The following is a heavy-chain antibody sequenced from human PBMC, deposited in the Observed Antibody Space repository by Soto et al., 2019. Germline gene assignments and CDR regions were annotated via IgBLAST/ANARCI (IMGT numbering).Heavy chain of an antibody. Sequence: PSETLSLTCTVSGGSITTGGYYWSWIRQLPGKGLEWIGHRYYSESTYYNPSLKSRVSISLDTSKNQFSLKLSFVTAADTAMYYCARTKCSGGSCYLPDPWGQGTLVTVSS. CDR1: GGSITTGGYY. CDR2: RYYSEST. D-gene: IGHD2-15*01. V-gene: IGHV4-31*03. J-gene: IGHJ5*02. CDR3: ARTKCSGGSCYLPDP.